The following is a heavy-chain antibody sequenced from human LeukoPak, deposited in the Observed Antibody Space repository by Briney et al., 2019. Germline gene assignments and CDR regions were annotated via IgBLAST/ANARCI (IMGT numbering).Heavy chain of an antibody. J-gene: IGHJ4*02. CDR2: INHRGST. CDR3: ARGISLRRLFYFDY. V-gene: IGHV4-34*01. Sequence: SETLSLTCAVYGGSFSVYYWRWIPDPPGKGLECVGEINHRGSTNYNPSLKSRVTLSVDTSKHQFPLKLSSVTAADTAVYYCARGISLRRLFYFDYWGQGTLVTASS. D-gene: IGHD3-3*02. CDR1: GGSFSVYY.